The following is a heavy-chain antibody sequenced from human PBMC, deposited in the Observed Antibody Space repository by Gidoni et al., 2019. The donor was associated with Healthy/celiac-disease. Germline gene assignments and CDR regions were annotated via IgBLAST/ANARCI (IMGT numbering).Heavy chain of an antibody. J-gene: IGHJ4*02. CDR2: ISYDGSNK. CDR1: GFPFSSYG. D-gene: IGHD6-13*01. Sequence: QVQLVESGGGVVQPGRSLRLSCAAPGFPFSSYGMHWVRQAPGKGLEWLAVISYDGSNKYYADSVKGRFTISRDNSKNTLYLQMNSLRAEDTAVYYCAKDMSPKQPFDYWGQGTLVTVSS. CDR3: AKDMSPKQPFDY. V-gene: IGHV3-30*18.